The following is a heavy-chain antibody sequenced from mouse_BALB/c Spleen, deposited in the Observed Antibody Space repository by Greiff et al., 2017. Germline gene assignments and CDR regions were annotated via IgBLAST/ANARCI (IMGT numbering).Heavy chain of an antibody. CDR3: ARGPVRTFLDY. CDR2: IWTGGST. Sequence: VQLEQSGPGLVAPSQCLSITCTASGFSLTSYGVHWVRQPPGKGLEWLGVIWTGGSTNYNSALMSRLSISTDNSKSQVFLKMNSLQTDDTAMYYCARGPVRTFLDYWGQGTTLTVSS. V-gene: IGHV2-9*02. J-gene: IGHJ2*01. D-gene: IGHD5-1*01. CDR1: GFSLTSYG.